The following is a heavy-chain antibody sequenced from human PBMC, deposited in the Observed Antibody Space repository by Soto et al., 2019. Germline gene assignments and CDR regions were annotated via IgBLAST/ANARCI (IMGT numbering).Heavy chain of an antibody. CDR3: ARRTYNSGFVDC. Sequence: QAQLVQSGAEVKKPGASVKVSCKASGYTFTTSYLHWVRQAPGQGLEWMGLINPSGDSATYAQKFQGRVTMTRDTSTSTVYMELSSLRSEDTAVYYCARRTYNSGFVDCWGRGTLVTVSS. V-gene: IGHV1-46*01. CDR2: INPSGDSA. CDR1: GYTFTTSY. J-gene: IGHJ4*02. D-gene: IGHD5-18*01.